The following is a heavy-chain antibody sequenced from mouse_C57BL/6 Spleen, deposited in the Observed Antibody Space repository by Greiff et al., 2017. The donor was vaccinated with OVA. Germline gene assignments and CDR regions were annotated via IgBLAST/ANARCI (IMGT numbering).Heavy chain of an antibody. D-gene: IGHD2-5*01. V-gene: IGHV1-61*01. CDR3: ARSGPTIVTTEGFDY. J-gene: IGHJ2*01. CDR2: IYPSDSET. Sequence: QLQQPGAELVRPGSSVKLSCQASGYTFTSYWMDWVKQRPGQGLEWIGNIYPSDSETHYNQKFKDKATLTVDKSSSTAYMQLSSLTSEDSAVYYCARSGPTIVTTEGFDYWGQGTTLTVSS. CDR1: GYTFTSYW.